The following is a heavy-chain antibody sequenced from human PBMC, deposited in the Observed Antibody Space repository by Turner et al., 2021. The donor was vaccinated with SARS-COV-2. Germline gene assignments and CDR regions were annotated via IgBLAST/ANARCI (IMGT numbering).Heavy chain of an antibody. Sequence: QVQLQESGPGLVKPSQTLSLTCTVSGCSVNGRDYYWGWTRQLPGKGLEWLGYVYQSGNAYYNPSLQDRLTLSVDTSMNQFSLTLSSVTVADTAVYYCVRTLIVITLPPGTFDLWGQGTVVTVSS. J-gene: IGHJ3*01. CDR2: VYQSGNA. V-gene: IGHV4-31*03. CDR3: VRTLIVITLPPGTFDL. D-gene: IGHD1-26*01. CDR1: GCSVNGRDYY.